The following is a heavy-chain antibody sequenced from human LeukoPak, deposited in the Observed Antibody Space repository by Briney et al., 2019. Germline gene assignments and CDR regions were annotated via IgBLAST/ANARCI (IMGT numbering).Heavy chain of an antibody. Sequence: GGSLRLSCAASGFTLSDHYMDWVRQAPGKGLEWVGRTRNKANSYTTEYAASVKGRFTISRDDSKNSLHLQMNSLRADDTAVYYCAKCSTSAYTTGWCNWIDPWGQGTLVTVSS. V-gene: IGHV3-72*01. CDR1: GFTLSDHY. J-gene: IGHJ5*02. CDR3: AKCSTSAYTTGWCNWIDP. D-gene: IGHD6-19*01. CDR2: TRNKANSYTT.